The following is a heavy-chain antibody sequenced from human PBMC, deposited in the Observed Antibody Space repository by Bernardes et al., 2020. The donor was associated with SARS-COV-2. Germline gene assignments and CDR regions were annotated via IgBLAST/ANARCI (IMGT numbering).Heavy chain of an antibody. D-gene: IGHD1-7*01. J-gene: IGHJ4*02. V-gene: IGHV3-21*01. CDR2: ITRSSSYK. CDR3: ARESDWNYVFDY. Sequence: GGLRPSRAGSEITFSSHAMRWGRQGPGEGVGGGSSITRSSSYKYYADSVKGRFTISRDNAKNSLYLQMNSLRAEDTAVYFCARESDWNYVFDYWGQGTLVTVSS. CDR1: EITFSSHA.